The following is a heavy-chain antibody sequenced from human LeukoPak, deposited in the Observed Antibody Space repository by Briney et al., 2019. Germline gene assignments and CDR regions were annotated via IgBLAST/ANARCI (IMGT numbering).Heavy chain of an antibody. CDR2: ISDNGSNK. J-gene: IGHJ4*02. CDR3: ARDHQAHCTHGVCFPPAGRV. D-gene: IGHD2-8*01. Sequence: GGSLRLSCAASGFPFSSYAMHWVPQAPGKGLEWVAVISDNGSNKYYADSVKGRFTISRDNSKNALYLQMHSLRSEDAGVYYCARDHQAHCTHGVCFPPAGRVWGRGTLVTVSS. V-gene: IGHV3-30-3*01. CDR1: GFPFSSYA.